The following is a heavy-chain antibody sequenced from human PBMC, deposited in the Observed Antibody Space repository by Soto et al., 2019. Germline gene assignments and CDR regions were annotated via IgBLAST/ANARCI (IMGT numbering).Heavy chain of an antibody. CDR1: GYSFTSYW. CDR3: ARQCSGGSGYSGEIDYYYGMDG. D-gene: IGHD2-15*01. V-gene: IGHV5-51*01. CDR2: IYPGDSDT. J-gene: IGHJ6*02. Sequence: GESLKISCKGSGYSFTSYWIGWVRQMPGKGLEWMGIIYPGDSDTRYSPSFQGQVTISADKSISTAYLQWSSLKASDTAMYYCARQCSGGSGYSGEIDYYYGMDGWGQGNTVTVSS.